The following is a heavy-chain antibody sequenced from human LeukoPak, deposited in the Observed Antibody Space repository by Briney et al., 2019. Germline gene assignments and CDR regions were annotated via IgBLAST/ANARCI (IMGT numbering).Heavy chain of an antibody. V-gene: IGHV3-9*01. CDR1: GFTFSSYT. Sequence: GGSLRLSCAASGFTFSSYTMNWVRRAPGKGLEWVSGISWNSGSIGYADSVKGRFTISRDNAKNSLYLQMNSLRAEDTALYYCAKDVLGYGSGSYAPFDYWGQGTLVTVSS. CDR2: ISWNSGSI. D-gene: IGHD3-10*01. J-gene: IGHJ4*02. CDR3: AKDVLGYGSGSYAPFDY.